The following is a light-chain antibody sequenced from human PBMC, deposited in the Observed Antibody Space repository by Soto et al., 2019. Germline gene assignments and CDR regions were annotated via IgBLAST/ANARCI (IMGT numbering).Light chain of an antibody. J-gene: IGKJ1*01. CDR2: AAS. V-gene: IGKV3-20*01. CDR3: QQYGSSPWT. Sequence: EIVLTQSPGTLSLSPGERATLSCRASQSVSSSYLVWHQQKPGQAPRLLIYAASRRATGIPDRFSGSGSGTDFTLTISRLEPEDFAVDYWQQYGSSPWTFGQGTKVEIK. CDR1: QSVSSSY.